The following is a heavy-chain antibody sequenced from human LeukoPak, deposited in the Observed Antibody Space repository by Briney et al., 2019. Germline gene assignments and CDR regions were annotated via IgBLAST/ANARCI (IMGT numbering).Heavy chain of an antibody. CDR3: ARDVPGSIGTTARFDP. J-gene: IGHJ5*02. CDR2: ISTYNGNT. Sequence: ASVKVSCKSSGYTSSTYGISWMRQAPGQGLEWMGWISTYNGNTNYAQKFQGRVTMTTDTSTSTAYMEQRSLRSDDTAVYYCARDVPGSIGTTARFDPWGQGTLVTVSS. CDR1: GYTSSTYG. V-gene: IGHV1-18*01. D-gene: IGHD1-1*01.